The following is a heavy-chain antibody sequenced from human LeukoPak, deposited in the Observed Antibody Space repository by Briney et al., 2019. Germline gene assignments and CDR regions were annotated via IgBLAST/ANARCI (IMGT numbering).Heavy chain of an antibody. D-gene: IGHD6-19*01. CDR1: GHSFTSYW. V-gene: IGHV5-51*01. J-gene: IGHJ4*02. Sequence: GESLKISCKGSGHSFTSYWIGWVRQMPGKGLEWMGIIYPGDSDTRYSPSFQGQVTISADKSISTAYLQWSSLKASDTAMYYCARHLSPPGIAVAGYFDYWGQGTLVTVSS. CDR3: ARHLSPPGIAVAGYFDY. CDR2: IYPGDSDT.